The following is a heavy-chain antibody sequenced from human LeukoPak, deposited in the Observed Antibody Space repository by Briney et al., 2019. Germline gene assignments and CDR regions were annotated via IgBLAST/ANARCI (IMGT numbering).Heavy chain of an antibody. CDR2: IWYDGSNK. D-gene: IGHD2/OR15-2a*01. CDR3: ARDRSMSGWYIDL. Sequence: GGSLRLSCAASGFTFSSYGMHWVRQAPGKGLEWVAVIWYDGSNKYYPDSVQGRSTISRDNSENTLYLQVNSLRAEDTAVYYCARDRSMSGWYIDLWGRGTLVTVSS. CDR1: GFTFSSYG. J-gene: IGHJ2*01. V-gene: IGHV3-33*01.